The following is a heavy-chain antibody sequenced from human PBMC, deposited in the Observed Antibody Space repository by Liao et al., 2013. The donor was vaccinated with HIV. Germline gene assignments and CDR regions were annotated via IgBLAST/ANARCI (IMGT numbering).Heavy chain of an antibody. D-gene: IGHD3-22*01. CDR1: GGSFSGYY. Sequence: QVQLQQWGAGLLKPSETLSLTCAVYGGSFSGYYWNWIRQPPREGAWSGLGTINHSGSSSYKPSLKSRVTISLDTSENQLSLKLRSVTAADTAVYYCAREGDYYDINGYGEDYWGQGTLVTVSS. V-gene: IGHV4-34*01. CDR2: INHSGSS. CDR3: AREGDYYDINGYGEDY. J-gene: IGHJ4*02.